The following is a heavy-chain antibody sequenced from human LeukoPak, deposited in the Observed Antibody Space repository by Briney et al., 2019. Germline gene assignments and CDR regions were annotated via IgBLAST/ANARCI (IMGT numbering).Heavy chain of an antibody. CDR3: ARGLRDPSKRFLEWLSDPYYFDY. J-gene: IGHJ4*02. D-gene: IGHD3-3*01. Sequence: PSETLSLTCTVPGGSISSYYWSWIRQPAGKGLEWIGRIYTSGSTNYNPSLKSRVTMSVDTSKNQFSLKLSSVTAADTAVYYCARGLRDPSKRFLEWLSDPYYFDYWGQGTLVTVSS. CDR1: GGSISSYY. V-gene: IGHV4-4*07. CDR2: IYTSGST.